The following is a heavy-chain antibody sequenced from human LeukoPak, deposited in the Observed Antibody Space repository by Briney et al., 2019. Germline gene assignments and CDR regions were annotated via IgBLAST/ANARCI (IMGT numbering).Heavy chain of an antibody. CDR3: AIPRAQWLGNDGFDM. Sequence: SETLSLTCTVSGGSMNNYYWTWIRQPPGKGLEWIGYIYYSGSTKYNPSLKSRVTISIDTSKNQFSLKLSSVTAADTAVYYCAIPRAQWLGNDGFDMWGQGTLVTVSS. CDR2: IYYSGST. V-gene: IGHV4-59*08. CDR1: GGSMNNYY. J-gene: IGHJ3*02. D-gene: IGHD6-19*01.